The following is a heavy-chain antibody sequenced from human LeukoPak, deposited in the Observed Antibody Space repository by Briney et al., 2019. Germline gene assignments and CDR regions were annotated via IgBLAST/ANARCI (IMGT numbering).Heavy chain of an antibody. Sequence: SVKVSCKASGGPPSSYPFNWVRQAPGQGLEWMGRIIPVVDLINYAQRFQGRVTMTADKSTNTAYMELGSLKSDDTAVYYCASLTPTKGYWGQGTLVTVSS. CDR2: IIPVVDLI. J-gene: IGHJ4*02. V-gene: IGHV1-69*10. D-gene: IGHD4-23*01. CDR3: ASLTPTKGY. CDR1: GGPPSSYP.